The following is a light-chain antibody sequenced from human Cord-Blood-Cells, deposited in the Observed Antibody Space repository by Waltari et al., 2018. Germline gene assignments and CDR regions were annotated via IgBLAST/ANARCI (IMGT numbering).Light chain of an antibody. CDR2: VAS. CDR3: QKYNSAPYS. Sequence: DIQLTHPPSSLSATVADRVTTTCRESQSISNCLGWYQQKPGKVPKLLIYVASTLQCGVPSWFSGSGSGTDFTLTISSLQPEDVATYYCQKYNSAPYSFGQGTKLDIK. CDR1: QSISNC. J-gene: IGKJ2*03. V-gene: IGKV1-27*01.